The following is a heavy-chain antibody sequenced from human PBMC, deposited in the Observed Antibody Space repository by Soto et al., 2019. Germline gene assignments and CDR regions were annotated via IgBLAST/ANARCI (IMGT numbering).Heavy chain of an antibody. V-gene: IGHV1-18*01. CDR1: GYTFTSHG. Sequence: ASVKVSCKASGYTFTSHGISWVRQAPGQGLEWMGWISTDNGNTNYAQKLQGRVTMTTDTSTSTAYMELRSLRSDDTAMYYCVRTHCTSTTCYAYAGDFQHWGQGTLVTVSS. D-gene: IGHD2-2*01. CDR3: VRTHCTSTTCYAYAGDFQH. CDR2: ISTDNGNT. J-gene: IGHJ1*01.